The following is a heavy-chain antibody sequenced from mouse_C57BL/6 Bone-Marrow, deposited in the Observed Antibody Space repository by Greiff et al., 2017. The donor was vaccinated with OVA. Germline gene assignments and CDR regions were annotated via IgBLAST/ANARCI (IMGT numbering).Heavy chain of an antibody. V-gene: IGHV5-6*01. D-gene: IGHD1-1*01. Sequence: EVHLVESGGDLVKPGGSLKLSCAASGFTFSSYGMSWVRQTPDKRLEWVATISSGGSYTYYPDSVKGRFTFSRDNAKNTLYLQMSSLKSEDTAMYYCARHGDYGSFFDYWGQGTTLTVSS. CDR1: GFTFSSYG. CDR3: ARHGDYGSFFDY. CDR2: ISSGGSYT. J-gene: IGHJ2*01.